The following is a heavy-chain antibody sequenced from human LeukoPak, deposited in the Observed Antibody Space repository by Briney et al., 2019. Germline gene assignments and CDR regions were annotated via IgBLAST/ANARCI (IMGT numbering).Heavy chain of an antibody. V-gene: IGHV1-18*01. CDR2: ISAYNGNT. CDR3: VRDAYYYDSSGYHPVDY. CDR1: GYTFTSYG. D-gene: IGHD3-22*01. Sequence: ASVKVSCKASGYTFTSYGISWVRQAPGQGLEWMGWISAYNGNTNYAQKLQGRVTMTTDTSTSTAYMELRSLRSDDTAVYYCVRDAYYYDSSGYHPVDYWGQGTLVTVSS. J-gene: IGHJ4*02.